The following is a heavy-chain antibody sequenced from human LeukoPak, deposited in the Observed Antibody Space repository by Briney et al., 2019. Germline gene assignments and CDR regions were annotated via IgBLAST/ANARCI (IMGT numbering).Heavy chain of an antibody. CDR3: ASGLSGSIYGDYLTFDY. D-gene: IGHD4-17*01. V-gene: IGHV1-69*05. CDR2: IIPIFGTA. Sequence: SVKVSCKASGYTFTSYAISWVRQAPGQGLEWMGGIIPIFGTANYPQNFQGRVTITTDESTSTAYMELSSLRSEDTAVYYCASGLSGSIYGDYLTFDYWGQGTLLTVSS. J-gene: IGHJ4*02. CDR1: GYTFTSYA.